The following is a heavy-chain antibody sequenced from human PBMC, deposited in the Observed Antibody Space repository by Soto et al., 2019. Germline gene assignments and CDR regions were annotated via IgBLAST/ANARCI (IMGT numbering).Heavy chain of an antibody. CDR2: IKQDGSEI. CDR1: GFTFSSYW. J-gene: IGHJ4*02. Sequence: EVQLVESGGGLVQSGGSLRLSCAASGFTFSSYWMSWVRQGPGKGPEWVANIKQDGSEIYYVDSVKGRFTISRDNAKSSLYWQMTSLRAEDTAAYHCAKSISAIPGDSWGQGTLVTVSS. D-gene: IGHD2-2*01. V-gene: IGHV3-7*05. CDR3: AKSISAIPGDS.